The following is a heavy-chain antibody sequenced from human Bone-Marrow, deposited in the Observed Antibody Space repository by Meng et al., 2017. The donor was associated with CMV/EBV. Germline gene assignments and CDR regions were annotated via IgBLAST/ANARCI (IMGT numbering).Heavy chain of an antibody. Sequence: SETLSLTCTVSGGSISSYYWSWIRQPPGKGLEWIGYIYYSGSTNYNPSLKSRVTISVDTSKNQFSLKLSSVTAADTAVYYCAREHYGSGSYYSPYFDYWGQGTLVTVPS. CDR1: GGSISSYY. CDR3: AREHYGSGSYYSPYFDY. D-gene: IGHD3-10*01. J-gene: IGHJ4*02. CDR2: IYYSGST. V-gene: IGHV4-59*01.